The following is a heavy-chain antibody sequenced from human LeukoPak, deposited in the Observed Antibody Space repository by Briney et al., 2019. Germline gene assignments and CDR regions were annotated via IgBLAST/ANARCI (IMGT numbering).Heavy chain of an antibody. V-gene: IGHV1-58*02. CDR3: AADPVTASGSSWYYFDY. D-gene: IGHD6-13*01. CDR1: GFTFSSSA. Sequence: ASVKVSCKASGFTFSSSAMQWVRQARGQRLEWIGWIVVGSGNTNYAQKFQERVTITRDMSTSTAYMGLRSLRSEDTAVYYCAADPVTASGSSWYYFDYWGQGTLVTVSS. CDR2: IVVGSGNT. J-gene: IGHJ4*02.